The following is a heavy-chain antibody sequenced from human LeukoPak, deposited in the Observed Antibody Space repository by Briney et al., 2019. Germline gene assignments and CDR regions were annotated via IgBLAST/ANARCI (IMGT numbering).Heavy chain of an antibody. CDR1: GFTFSSYA. J-gene: IGHJ5*01. V-gene: IGHV3-30-3*01. CDR3: ARDRYFDWFDY. D-gene: IGHD3-9*01. Sequence: GGSLRLSCAASGFTFSSYAMHWVRQAPGKGLEWVAVISYDGSNKYYADSVKGRFTISRDNSKNTLYLQMNSLRAEDTAVYYCARDRYFDWFDYWGQGTLVTVSS. CDR2: ISYDGSNK.